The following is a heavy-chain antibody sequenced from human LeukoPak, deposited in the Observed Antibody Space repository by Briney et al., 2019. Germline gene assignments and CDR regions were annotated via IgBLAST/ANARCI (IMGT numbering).Heavy chain of an antibody. D-gene: IGHD3-10*01. CDR2: ISYDGSNK. Sequence: GGSLRLSCAASGFTFSSYAMHWVCQAPGKGLEWVAVISYDGSNKYYADSVKGRFTISRDNSKNTLYLQMNSLRAEDTAVYYCARVLLWFGELMPYYYGMDVWGKGTTVTVSS. CDR1: GFTFSSYA. CDR3: ARVLLWFGELMPYYYGMDV. V-gene: IGHV3-30*04. J-gene: IGHJ6*04.